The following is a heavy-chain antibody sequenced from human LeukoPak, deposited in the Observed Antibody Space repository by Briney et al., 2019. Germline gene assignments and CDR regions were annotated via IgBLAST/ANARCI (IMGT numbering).Heavy chain of an antibody. D-gene: IGHD4-23*01. CDR3: AKDRARGNHWDYFDN. V-gene: IGHV3-33*06. Sequence: GGSLTLSCAASGFTFSSYGMHWVRQAPGKGLEWVAVIWYDGSGKYHADSVKGRFTSSRDNSKNTLYLQMNSLRAEDTAVYYCAKDRARGNHWDYFDNWGQGTLVTVSS. CDR1: GFTFSSYG. CDR2: IWYDGSGK. J-gene: IGHJ4*02.